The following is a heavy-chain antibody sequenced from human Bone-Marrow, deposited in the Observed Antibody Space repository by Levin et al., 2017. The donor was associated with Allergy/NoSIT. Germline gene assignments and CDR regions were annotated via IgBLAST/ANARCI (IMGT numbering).Heavy chain of an antibody. CDR3: ARDAFPAAGDV. J-gene: IGHJ6*02. CDR2: IYHSGVT. V-gene: IGHV4-31*03. D-gene: IGHD2-2*01. CDR1: GGSINTGGYY. Sequence: KSSETLSLTCTVSGGSINTGGYYWSWIRHLPGEGLEWIGNIYHSGVTQYNPSLKSRVTMSVDTSRRQFSLKLTSMTGADTAVYYCARDAFPAAGDVWGQGITVTVSS.